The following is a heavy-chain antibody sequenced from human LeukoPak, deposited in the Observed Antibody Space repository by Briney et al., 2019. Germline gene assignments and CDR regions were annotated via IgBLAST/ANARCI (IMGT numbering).Heavy chain of an antibody. Sequence: GGSLRLSCAASGFTFSNYWMNWVRQAPGKGMEWVAIIEKDGSEILYVDSVKGRFTISRGNAKNSLYLQMNSLRAEDTAVYYCAAGAVWLIDWWGQGTLVTVSS. CDR3: AAGAVWLIDW. V-gene: IGHV3-7*01. CDR2: IEKDGSEI. D-gene: IGHD6-19*01. CDR1: GFTFSNYW. J-gene: IGHJ4*02.